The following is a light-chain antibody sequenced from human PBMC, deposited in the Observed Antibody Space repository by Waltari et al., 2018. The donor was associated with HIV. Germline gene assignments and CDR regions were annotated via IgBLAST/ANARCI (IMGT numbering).Light chain of an antibody. CDR3: SSYAGGNNLV. CDR1: SSDVGGYNL. Sequence: QSALTQPPSASGSPGQAVPHSFTGTSSDVGGYNLCSWYPHTPSKAPKLMIFEVTKRPSGVPARFSGSKTGNTASLTVSGLQADDEADYYCSSYAGGNNLVFGGGTKLTVL. V-gene: IGLV2-8*01. J-gene: IGLJ2*01. CDR2: EVT.